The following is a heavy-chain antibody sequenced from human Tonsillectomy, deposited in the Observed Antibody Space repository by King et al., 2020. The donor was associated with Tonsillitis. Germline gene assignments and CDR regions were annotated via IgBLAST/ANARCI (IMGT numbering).Heavy chain of an antibody. V-gene: IGHV4-38-2*01. J-gene: IGHJ4*02. Sequence: VQLQESGPGLVKPSETLSLTCAVSGYSISSGYYWGWVRQSPGKGLEWIGTIYHSGSTHYNPSLKSRVTISVDTSKNQFSLKLSSVTAADTAVYYCASLKSDYPYYFDYWGQGTLVTVSS. D-gene: IGHD4-17*01. CDR2: IYHSGST. CDR3: ASLKSDYPYYFDY. CDR1: GYSISSGYY.